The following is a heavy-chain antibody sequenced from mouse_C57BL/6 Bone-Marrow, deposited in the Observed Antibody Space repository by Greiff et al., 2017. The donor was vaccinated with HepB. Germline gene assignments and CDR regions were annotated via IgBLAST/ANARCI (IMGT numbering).Heavy chain of an antibody. D-gene: IGHD2-3*01. CDR2: ISDGGSYT. Sequence: EVQLVESGGGLVKPGGSLKLSCAASGFTFSSYAMSWVRQTPEKRLEWVATISDGGSYTYYPDNVKGRFTISRDNAKNNRYLQMSRLKSEDTAMYYCARDGEGYYAWFAYWGQGTLVTVSA. V-gene: IGHV5-4*01. CDR3: ARDGEGYYAWFAY. CDR1: GFTFSSYA. J-gene: IGHJ3*01.